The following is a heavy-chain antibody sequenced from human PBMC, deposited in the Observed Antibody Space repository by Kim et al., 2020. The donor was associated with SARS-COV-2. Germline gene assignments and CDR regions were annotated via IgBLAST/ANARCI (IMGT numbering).Heavy chain of an antibody. CDR2: MRSKDNNYAT. V-gene: IGHV3-73*01. Sequence: GGSLRLSCAASGFIFSDSAVHWVRQTSGKGLEWVGRMRSKDNNYATVYGASVKGRFTFARDDSKDTAFLQMNSLKTEDTAVYFCARGPPYTQSYWDAFDIWGQGTMVTVSS. CDR1: GFIFSDSA. D-gene: IGHD3-10*01. J-gene: IGHJ3*02. CDR3: ARGPPYTQSYWDAFDI.